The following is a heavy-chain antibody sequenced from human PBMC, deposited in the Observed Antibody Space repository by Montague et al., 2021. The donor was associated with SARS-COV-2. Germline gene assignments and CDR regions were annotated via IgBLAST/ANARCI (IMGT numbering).Heavy chain of an antibody. J-gene: IGHJ5*02. Sequence: PALVKPTQTLTLTCTFSGFSLGTSGMCVSWIRQPPGKALEWLALIDWDDDERYSPSMRSRLTITKDTSENQVVLRMTNMDPMDTATYYCAPLGFDSRSYYTPHNWFDPWGQGILVTVSS. V-gene: IGHV2-5*08. CDR2: IDWDDDE. D-gene: IGHD3-10*01. CDR1: GFSLGTSGMC. CDR3: APLGFDSRSYYTPHNWFDP.